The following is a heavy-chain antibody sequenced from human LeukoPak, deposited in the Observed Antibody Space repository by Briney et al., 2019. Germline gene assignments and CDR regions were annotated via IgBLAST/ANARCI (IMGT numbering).Heavy chain of an antibody. Sequence: RPGGSLRLSCAASGFTFSSYAMSWVRQAPGKGLEWVSAISVDGGSTYYADSVKGRFTISRDNSKNTLYLQMNSLRAEDTAVYYCAKDLSDIVVVVAATGFDYWGRGTLVSVSS. CDR2: ISVDGGST. J-gene: IGHJ4*02. CDR3: AKDLSDIVVVVAATGFDY. CDR1: GFTFSSYA. D-gene: IGHD2-15*01. V-gene: IGHV3-23*01.